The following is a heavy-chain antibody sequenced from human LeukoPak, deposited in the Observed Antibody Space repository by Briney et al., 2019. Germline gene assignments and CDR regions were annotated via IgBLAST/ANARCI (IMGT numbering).Heavy chain of an antibody. J-gene: IGHJ3*02. D-gene: IGHD3-22*01. Sequence: SETLSLTCTVSGGSISSGDYYWSWIRQRPGRGLEWIGRIYTSGSTNYNPSLKSRVTMSVDTSKNQFSLKLSSVTAADTAVYYCALGHYDSSGYSDAFDIWGQGTMVTVSS. V-gene: IGHV4-61*02. CDR1: GGSISSGDYY. CDR2: IYTSGST. CDR3: ALGHYDSSGYSDAFDI.